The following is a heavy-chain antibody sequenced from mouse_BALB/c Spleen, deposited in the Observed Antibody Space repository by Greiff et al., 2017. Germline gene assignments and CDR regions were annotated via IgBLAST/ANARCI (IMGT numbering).Heavy chain of an antibody. J-gene: IGHJ3*01. CDR1: GFTFSSYG. CDR2: ISSGGSYT. CDR3: ARDYGSSYEFAY. D-gene: IGHD1-1*01. Sequence: EVQLVESGGDLVKPGGSLKLSCAASGFTFSSYGMSWVRQTPDKRLEWVATISSGGSYTYYPDSVKGRFTISRDNAKNTLYLQMSSLKSEDTAMYYCARDYGSSYEFAYWGQGTLVTVSA. V-gene: IGHV5-6*01.